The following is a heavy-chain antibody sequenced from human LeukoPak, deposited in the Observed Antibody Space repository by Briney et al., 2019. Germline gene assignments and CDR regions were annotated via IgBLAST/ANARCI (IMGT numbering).Heavy chain of an antibody. V-gene: IGHV4-34*01. Sequence: SETLSLTCAVYGGSFSGDYWSWIRQPPGKGLEWIGEINHSGSTNYNPSLKSRVTISVDTSKNQFSLKLSSVTAADTAVYYCARGRDSIAARHFDYWGQGTLVTVSS. CDR3: ARGRDSIAARHFDY. CDR2: INHSGST. D-gene: IGHD6-6*01. CDR1: GGSFSGDY. J-gene: IGHJ4*02.